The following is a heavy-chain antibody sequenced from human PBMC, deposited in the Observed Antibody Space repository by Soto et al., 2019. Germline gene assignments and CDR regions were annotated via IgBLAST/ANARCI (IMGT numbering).Heavy chain of an antibody. V-gene: IGHV3-23*01. Sequence: PGGSLRLSCAASGFTFSNYAMTWVRQAPGKGLEWVSHITGSGGSTYYADSVKGRFTISRDNSKNTLYLQMNSLRAEDTAEYYYAAHRHRNNFYGMDVWGQGTTVTVS. CDR1: GFTFSNYA. CDR2: ITGSGGST. D-gene: IGHD1-1*01. J-gene: IGHJ6*02. CDR3: AAHRHRNNFYGMDV.